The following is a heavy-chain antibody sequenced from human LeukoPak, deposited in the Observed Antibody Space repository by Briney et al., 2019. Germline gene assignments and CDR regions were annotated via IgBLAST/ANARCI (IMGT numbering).Heavy chain of an antibody. V-gene: IGHV3-30*02. CDR2: LWYDGSKE. J-gene: IGHJ4*02. CDR3: AKRYTAMVNYFDY. D-gene: IGHD5-18*01. CDR1: GFTFNTYG. Sequence: GGSLRLSCATSGFTFNTYGMHWVRQAPGKGLEWVTFLWYDGSKEFYADSVKGRFTVSRDTSKNTLYLQMNSLRVDDTAIYYCAKRYTAMVNYFDYWGQGTLVTVSS.